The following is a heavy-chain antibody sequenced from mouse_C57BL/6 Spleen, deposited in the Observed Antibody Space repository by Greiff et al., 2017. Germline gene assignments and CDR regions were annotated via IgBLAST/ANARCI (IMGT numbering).Heavy chain of an antibody. CDR2: IYPGSGST. J-gene: IGHJ4*01. CDR1: GYTFTSYW. Sequence: QVQLQQPGAELVKPGASVKMSCKASGYTFTSYWITWVKQRPGQGLEWIGDIYPGSGSTNYNEKFKSKATLTVDTSSSTAYMQLSSLTSEDAAVYYCARLGDYDEYYAMDYWGQGTSVTVSS. V-gene: IGHV1-55*01. D-gene: IGHD2-4*01. CDR3: ARLGDYDEYYAMDY.